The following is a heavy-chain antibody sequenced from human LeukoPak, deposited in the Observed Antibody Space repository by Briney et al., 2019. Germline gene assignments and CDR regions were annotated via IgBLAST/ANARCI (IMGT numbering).Heavy chain of an antibody. D-gene: IGHD2-2*01. Sequence: GGSLRLSCAASGFIFSNYAMSWVRQAPGKGLEWVSVISGGGGGTYYAASVKGRFTISRDNSQNTLYLQMNSLRAEDTAVYYCARGYCSSTTCSVDYWGQGTLVTVSS. J-gene: IGHJ4*02. CDR1: GFIFSNYA. CDR3: ARGYCSSTTCSVDY. CDR2: ISGGGGGT. V-gene: IGHV3-23*01.